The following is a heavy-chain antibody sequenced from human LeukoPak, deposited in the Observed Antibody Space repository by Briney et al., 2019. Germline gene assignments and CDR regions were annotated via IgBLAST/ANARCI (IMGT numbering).Heavy chain of an antibody. CDR3: ASESLTGYYTPY. Sequence: WGSLRLSCAASGFTVSSNYMSWVRQAPGKGLEWVSILYSGGSTYYADSVKGRFTISRDNSKNTLYLQMNSMRAEDTAVYYCASESLTGYYTPYWGQGTLVTVSS. J-gene: IGHJ4*02. CDR2: LYSGGST. V-gene: IGHV3-53*01. D-gene: IGHD3-9*01. CDR1: GFTVSSNY.